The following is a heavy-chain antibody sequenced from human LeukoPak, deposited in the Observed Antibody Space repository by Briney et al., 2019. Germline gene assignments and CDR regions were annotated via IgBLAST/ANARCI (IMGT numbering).Heavy chain of an antibody. Sequence: ASVKVFCRASGYTFTSYGISWVRQAPGQGLEWMGWISAYNGNTNYAQKLQGRVTMTTDTSTSTAYMELRSLRSDDTAVYYCARIYLYDSSGYAFDYWGQGTLVTVSS. V-gene: IGHV1-18*01. J-gene: IGHJ4*02. D-gene: IGHD3-22*01. CDR2: ISAYNGNT. CDR3: ARIYLYDSSGYAFDY. CDR1: GYTFTSYG.